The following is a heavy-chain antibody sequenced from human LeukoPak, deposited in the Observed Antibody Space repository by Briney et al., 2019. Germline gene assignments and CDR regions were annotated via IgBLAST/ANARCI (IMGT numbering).Heavy chain of an antibody. CDR2: ISAYNGNT. CDR1: GYTFTSYG. V-gene: IGHV1-18*01. CDR3: VRAELGYCSSTSCYTTPTFDY. Sequence: ASVKVSCKASGYTFTSYGISWVRQAPGQGLEWMGWISAYNGNTNYAQKLQGRVTMTTDTSTSTAYMELRSLRSDDTAVYYCVRAELGYCSSTSCYTTPTFDYWGQGTLVTVSS. D-gene: IGHD2-2*02. J-gene: IGHJ4*02.